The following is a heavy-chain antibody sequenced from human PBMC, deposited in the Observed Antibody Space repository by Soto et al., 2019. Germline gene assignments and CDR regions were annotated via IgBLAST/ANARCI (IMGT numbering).Heavy chain of an antibody. Sequence: GGSLRLSCAASGFTFSSYSMNWVRQAPGKGLEWVSYISSSSSTIYYADSVKGRFTISRDNAKNSLYLQMNSLRAEDTAVYYCARGNDDFWSGGGLDYYMDVWGKGTTVTVSS. J-gene: IGHJ6*03. CDR1: GFTFSSYS. CDR3: ARGNDDFWSGGGLDYYMDV. CDR2: ISSSSSTI. D-gene: IGHD3-3*01. V-gene: IGHV3-48*01.